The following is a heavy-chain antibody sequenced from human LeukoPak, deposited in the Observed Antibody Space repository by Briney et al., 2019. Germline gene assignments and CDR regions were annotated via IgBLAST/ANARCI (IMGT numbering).Heavy chain of an antibody. J-gene: IGHJ5*02. CDR1: GVTFSSYA. CDR2: ISGSGGST. D-gene: IGHD4-11*01. V-gene: IGHV3-23*01. Sequence: PGGSLRLSCAASGVTFSSYAMSWVRQAPGKGLEWVSAISGSGGSTYYADSVKGRFTISRDNSKNILYLQMSSLKASDTAMYYCARLMTTVTTRGHPNRWFDPWGQGTLVTVSS. CDR3: ARLMTTVTTRGHPNRWFDP.